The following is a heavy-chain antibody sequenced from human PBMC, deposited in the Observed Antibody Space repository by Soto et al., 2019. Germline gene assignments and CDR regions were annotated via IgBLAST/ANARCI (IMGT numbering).Heavy chain of an antibody. CDR1: GFTFSSYA. V-gene: IGHV3-23*01. CDR3: AKDPTGVAGLTMSFEH. Sequence: LRLSCAASGFTFSSYAMSWVRQAPGQGLEWVSAISGSGGSTYYADSVKGRFTISRDNSKNTLYLQMNSLRAEDTAVYYCAKDPTGVAGLTMSFEHWGQGTLVTV. D-gene: IGHD6-19*01. J-gene: IGHJ1*01. CDR2: ISGSGGST.